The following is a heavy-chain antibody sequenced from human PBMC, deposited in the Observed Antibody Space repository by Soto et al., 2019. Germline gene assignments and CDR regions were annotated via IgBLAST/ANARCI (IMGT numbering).Heavy chain of an antibody. Sequence: EVQLLESGGGLVQPGGSLIIYCAASVFTFSSSAMSWVRQAPGKGLEWVSAISGSGGSTYYADSVKGRFTISRDNSKNTLYLQMNGLRAEDTAVYYCAKNSALVATVYYYVMDVWGQGTTVTVSS. CDR1: VFTFSSSA. V-gene: IGHV3-23*01. CDR3: AKNSALVATVYYYVMDV. J-gene: IGHJ6*02. D-gene: IGHD5-12*01. CDR2: ISGSGGST.